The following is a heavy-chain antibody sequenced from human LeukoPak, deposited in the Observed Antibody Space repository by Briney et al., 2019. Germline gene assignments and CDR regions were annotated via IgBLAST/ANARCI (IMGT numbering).Heavy chain of an antibody. CDR3: ARDHQRGSDSGWYRNFDY. CDR2: IYYSGST. Sequence: KSSQTLSLTCTVSGGSISSGGYYWSWIRQHPGKGLEWIGYIYYSGSTYYNPSLKSRVTISVDTSKNQFSLKLSSVTAADTAVYYCARDHQRGSDSGWYRNFDYWGQGTLVTVSS. J-gene: IGHJ4*02. CDR1: GGSISSGGYY. V-gene: IGHV4-30-4*08. D-gene: IGHD6-19*01.